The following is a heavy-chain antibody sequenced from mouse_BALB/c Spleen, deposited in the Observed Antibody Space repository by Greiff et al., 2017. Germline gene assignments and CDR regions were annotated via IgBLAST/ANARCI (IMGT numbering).Heavy chain of an antibody. CDR2: IDPANGNT. CDR1: GFNIKDTY. D-gene: IGHD4-1*01. CDR3: ARSWEEWFAY. Sequence: VQLQQSGAELVKPGASVKLSCTASGFNIKDTYMHWVQQRPEQGLEWIGRIDPANGNTKYDPAYQGKATITADTSSNTDYLQLSSLTSGANAGYYCARSWEEWFAYWGQGTLVTVSA. V-gene: IGHV14-3*02. J-gene: IGHJ3*01.